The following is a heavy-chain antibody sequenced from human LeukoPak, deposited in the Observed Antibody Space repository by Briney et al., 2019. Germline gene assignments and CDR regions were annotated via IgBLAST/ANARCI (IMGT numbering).Heavy chain of an antibody. V-gene: IGHV1-69*13. D-gene: IGHD3-10*01. CDR2: IIPIFGTA. Sequence: SVKVSCKASGGTFSSYAISWVRQAPGQWLEWMGGIIPIFGTANYAQKFQGRVTITADESTSTAYMELSSLRSEDTAVYYCASRYYGSGYFYYYYYMDVWGKGTTVTVSS. J-gene: IGHJ6*03. CDR1: GGTFSSYA. CDR3: ASRYYGSGYFYYYYYMDV.